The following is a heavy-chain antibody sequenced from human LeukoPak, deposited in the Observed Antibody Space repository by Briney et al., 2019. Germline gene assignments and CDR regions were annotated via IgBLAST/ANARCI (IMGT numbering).Heavy chain of an antibody. V-gene: IGHV1-8*01. D-gene: IGHD3-3*01. CDR1: GYTFTSYD. J-gene: IGHJ6*03. Sequence: GASVKVSCKPSGYTFTSYDINWVRQATGQGLEWMGWMNPNSGNTGYAQKFQGRVTMTSNTSIRTVYMELSSLRSEDTAVCYCARSMEAFYYYMDVWGKGTTVTVSS. CDR2: MNPNSGNT. CDR3: ARSMEAFYYYMDV.